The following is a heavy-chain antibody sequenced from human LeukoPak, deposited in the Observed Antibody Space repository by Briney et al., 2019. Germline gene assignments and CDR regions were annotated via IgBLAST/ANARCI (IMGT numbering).Heavy chain of an antibody. CDR3: VRDGGSGIDY. V-gene: IGHV3-33*01. J-gene: IGHJ4*02. Sequence: PGRSLRLSCAASGFTFSSYGMHWVRQAPGKGLEWAAVIWYDESKKYYADSVKGRFTISRDTSKNTLYLQVNSLRAEDTAVYYCVRDGGSGIDYWGQGPLVTVSS. D-gene: IGHD3-10*01. CDR2: IWYDESKK. CDR1: GFTFSSYG.